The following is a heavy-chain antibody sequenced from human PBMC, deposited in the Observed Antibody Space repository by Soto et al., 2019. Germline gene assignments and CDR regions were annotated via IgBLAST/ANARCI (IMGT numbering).Heavy chain of an antibody. CDR2: IKSKTDGGTT. CDR3: TTFNLAEWLLLVLDY. CDR1: GFTFSNAW. V-gene: IGHV3-15*01. D-gene: IGHD3-22*01. J-gene: IGHJ4*02. Sequence: GGSLRLSCAASGFTFSNAWMSWVRQAPGKGLEWVGRIKSKTDGGTTDHAAPVKGRFTISRDDSKNTLYLQMNSLKTEDTAVYYCTTFNLAEWLLLVLDYWGQGTLVTVSS.